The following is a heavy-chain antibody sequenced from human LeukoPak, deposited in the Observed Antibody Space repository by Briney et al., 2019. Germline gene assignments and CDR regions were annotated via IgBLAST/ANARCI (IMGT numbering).Heavy chain of an antibody. CDR2: INAGNGNT. D-gene: IGHD6-19*01. V-gene: IGHV1-3*01. J-gene: IGHJ5*02. Sequence: ASVKVSCKASGYTFTSYAMHWVRQAPGQRLEWMGWINAGNGNTKYSQKFQGRVTITRDTSASTAYMELSSLRSEDTAVYYCARVGGNGWPPAPWFDPWGQGTLVTASS. CDR1: GYTFTSYA. CDR3: ARVGGNGWPPAPWFDP.